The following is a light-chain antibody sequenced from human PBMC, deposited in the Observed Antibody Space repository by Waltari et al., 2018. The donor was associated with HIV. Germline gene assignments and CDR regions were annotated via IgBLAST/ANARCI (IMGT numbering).Light chain of an antibody. J-gene: IGLJ2*01. CDR3: QVWDSPSEQIL. CDR2: HDA. V-gene: IGLV3-21*04. Sequence: YVLTQAPSESVAPGQTARLSCGGDNIGRRSVHWYQQKPGQAPALVIYHDAERPAGLPERSSGSNSGNTATLTISGVEAGDEAHYYCQVWDSPSEQILFGGGTRLTVL. CDR1: NIGRRS.